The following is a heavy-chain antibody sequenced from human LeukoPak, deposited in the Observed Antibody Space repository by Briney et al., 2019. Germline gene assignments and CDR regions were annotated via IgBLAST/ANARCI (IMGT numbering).Heavy chain of an antibody. CDR2: IIPIFGTA. CDR3: AGGKARYCSGGSCYSESNWFDP. Sequence: WASVKVSCKASRGTFSSYAISWVRQAPGQGLEWMGGIIPIFGTANYAQKFQGRVTITADKSTSTAYMELSSLRSEDTAVYYCAGGKARYCSGGSCYSESNWFDPWGQGTLVTVSS. V-gene: IGHV1-69*06. CDR1: RGTFSSYA. D-gene: IGHD2-15*01. J-gene: IGHJ5*02.